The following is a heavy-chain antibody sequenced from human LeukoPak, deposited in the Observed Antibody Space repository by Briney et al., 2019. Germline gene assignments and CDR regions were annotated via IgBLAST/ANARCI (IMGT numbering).Heavy chain of an antibody. CDR3: AGVYNTNRRAFDM. J-gene: IGHJ3*02. CDR2: INTDGSTT. Sequence: GGSLRLSCAASGFTFSSYWIHWVRQAPGKGLVWVSRINTDGSTTVYADSVRGRFTISRDNAKNTLYLQMISLRPEDTAVYYCAGVYNTNRRAFDMWGQGTMVTVSP. D-gene: IGHD1-14*01. V-gene: IGHV3-74*01. CDR1: GFTFSSYW.